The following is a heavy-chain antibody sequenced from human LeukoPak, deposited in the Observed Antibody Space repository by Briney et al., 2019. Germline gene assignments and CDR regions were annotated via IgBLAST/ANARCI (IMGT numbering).Heavy chain of an antibody. Sequence: SETLSLTCTVPGGSISNSRYYWGWIRQPPGKGLEWIASIFYGGSTHYNPSLKSRVTILVDTSKNQFSLKMTSVTAADTAVYYCARAGQGYSYGYFDYWGQGTLVTVSS. CDR2: IFYGGST. V-gene: IGHV4-39*07. CDR1: GGSISNSRYY. D-gene: IGHD5-18*01. CDR3: ARAGQGYSYGYFDY. J-gene: IGHJ4*02.